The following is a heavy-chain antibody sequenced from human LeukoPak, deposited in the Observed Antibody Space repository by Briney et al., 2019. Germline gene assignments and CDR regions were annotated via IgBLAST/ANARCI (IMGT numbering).Heavy chain of an antibody. Sequence: EGSLRLSCAASGFTFSSYSMSWVRQAPGKGLEWVSGISGSGGTTYYADSVKGRFTISRDNSKNTLYLQMDSLRGEDTAVYYCAKNGGYSSGWLDYWGQGTPVTVSS. V-gene: IGHV3-23*01. CDR1: GFTFSSYS. CDR3: AKNGGYSSGWLDY. J-gene: IGHJ4*02. CDR2: ISGSGGTT. D-gene: IGHD6-19*01.